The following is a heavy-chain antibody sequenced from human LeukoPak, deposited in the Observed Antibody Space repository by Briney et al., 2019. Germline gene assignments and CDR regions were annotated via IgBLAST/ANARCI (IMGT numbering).Heavy chain of an antibody. CDR1: GFTFSSYE. Sequence: GGSLRLSCAASGFTFSSYEMNWVRQAPGKGLEWVSYISSSGSTIYYADSVKGRFTISRDNAKNSLYLQMNSLRAEDTAVYYCARDLGPTTYVGYWGQGTLVTVSS. V-gene: IGHV3-48*03. D-gene: IGHD4-17*01. CDR3: ARDLGPTTYVGY. CDR2: ISSSGSTI. J-gene: IGHJ4*02.